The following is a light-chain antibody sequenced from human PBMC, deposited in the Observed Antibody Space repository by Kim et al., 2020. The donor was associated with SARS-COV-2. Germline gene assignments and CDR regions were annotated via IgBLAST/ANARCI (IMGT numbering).Light chain of an antibody. CDR1: ALPKQY. J-gene: IGLJ3*02. CDR3: QSADSSVTWV. CDR2: KDS. Sequence: VSPAQTARITCSGDALPKQYAYWYQQKPGQAPVLVIYKDSERPSGIPERFSGSSSGTTVTLTISGVQAEDEADYYCQSADSSVTWVFGGGTQLTVL. V-gene: IGLV3-25*03.